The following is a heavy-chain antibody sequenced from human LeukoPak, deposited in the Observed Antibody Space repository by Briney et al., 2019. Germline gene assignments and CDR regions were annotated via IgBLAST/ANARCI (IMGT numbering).Heavy chain of an antibody. Sequence: GGSLRLSCAASGVTISAFFMSWVRQAPGKGLEFVAYIKPDGITKHIVDSLRGRFTISRDDAANSLYLQMISLRAEDTAVYYCARGRPTTTIFDSRGRGTLVTVSS. D-gene: IGHD1-1*01. J-gene: IGHJ4*01. CDR1: GVTISAFF. CDR2: IKPDGITK. V-gene: IGHV3-7*04. CDR3: ARGRPTTTIFDS.